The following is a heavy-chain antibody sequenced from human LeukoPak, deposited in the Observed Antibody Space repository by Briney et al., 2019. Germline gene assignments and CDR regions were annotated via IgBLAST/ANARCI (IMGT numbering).Heavy chain of an antibody. Sequence: GSVKVSSKASGYIFTAYYMHWVRQAPGQGLEWMGWINANSGGINYAQKFQGRVTMTRDTSITTAYMEVSGLRSDDTAVYFCARGEIDGPDFDQWGQGTLVTVPS. J-gene: IGHJ4*02. D-gene: IGHD5-24*01. V-gene: IGHV1-2*02. CDR1: GYIFTAYY. CDR2: INANSGGI. CDR3: ARGEIDGPDFDQ.